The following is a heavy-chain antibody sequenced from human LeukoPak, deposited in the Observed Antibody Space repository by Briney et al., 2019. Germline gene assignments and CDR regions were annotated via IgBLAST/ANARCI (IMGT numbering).Heavy chain of an antibody. CDR1: GYTFTSYD. CDR2: MNPNSGNT. V-gene: IGHV1-8*01. Sequence: ASVKVSCKASGYTFTSYDINWVRQATGQGLEWMGWMNPNSGNTGYAQKFQGGVTMTRNTSISTAYMELSSLRSEDTAVYYCARGQWDGEGYYFDYWGQGTLVTVSS. CDR3: ARGQWDGEGYYFDY. J-gene: IGHJ4*02. D-gene: IGHD2-21*01.